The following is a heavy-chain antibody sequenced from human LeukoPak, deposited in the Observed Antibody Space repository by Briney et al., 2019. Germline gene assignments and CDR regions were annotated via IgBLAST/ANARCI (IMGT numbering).Heavy chain of an antibody. CDR3: AKDSVGVAGPDY. CDR1: GFTFSSYA. J-gene: IGHJ4*02. Sequence: GGSLRLSCTASGFTFSSYAMNWVRQAPGKGLEWVSGIGAGGTFTYYADSAKGRFTIFRDNSRNTLYLQMNSLRAEDTAVYYCAKDSVGVAGPDYWGQGSLVTVSS. CDR2: IGAGGTFT. V-gene: IGHV3-23*01. D-gene: IGHD6-19*01.